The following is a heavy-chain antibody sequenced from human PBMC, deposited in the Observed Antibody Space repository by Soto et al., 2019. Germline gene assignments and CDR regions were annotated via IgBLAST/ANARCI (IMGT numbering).Heavy chain of an antibody. Sequence: GGSLRLSCAASGYTFSSYAMSWVRQAPGKGLEWVSTISGSAGSTYYADSVKGRLTISRDNSKNTVSLQMNSLSVEDTAVYYCARLSGSSLGSDARLGYCSGGSCYGFDPWGQGTLVTVSS. D-gene: IGHD2-15*01. CDR3: ARLSGSSLGSDARLGYCSGGSCYGFDP. CDR2: ISGSAGST. V-gene: IGHV3-23*01. CDR1: GYTFSSYA. J-gene: IGHJ5*02.